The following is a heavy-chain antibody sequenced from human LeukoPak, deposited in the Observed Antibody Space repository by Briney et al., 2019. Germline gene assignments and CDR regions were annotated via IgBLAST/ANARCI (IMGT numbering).Heavy chain of an antibody. J-gene: IGHJ6*04. D-gene: IGHD3-9*01. V-gene: IGHV3-72*01. CDR3: ARTQSYYDTALTMDV. CDR1: GFTFSDHY. Sequence: PGGSLRLSCAASGFTFSDHYMDWVRQAPGKGLEWVGRSRNKANSYSTTFGESVKGRFTISRDNAKNSLYLQMNSLRAEDTAVYYCARTQSYYDTALTMDVWGKGTTVTVSS. CDR2: SRNKANSYST.